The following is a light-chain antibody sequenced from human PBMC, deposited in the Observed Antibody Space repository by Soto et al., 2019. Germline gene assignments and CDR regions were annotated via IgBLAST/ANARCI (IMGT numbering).Light chain of an antibody. CDR3: SSYSSSTTHVV. V-gene: IGLV2-14*03. CDR1: NSDAGGYNY. J-gene: IGLJ2*01. CDR2: DVT. Sequence: QSVLTQPASVSGSPGQWITISCTGTNSDAGGYNYVSWYQQHPGKAPKLMIYDVTNRPSGVSYRFSASKSGNTASLSISGLQAEDEAEYYCSSYSSSTTHVVFGGGTQLTVL.